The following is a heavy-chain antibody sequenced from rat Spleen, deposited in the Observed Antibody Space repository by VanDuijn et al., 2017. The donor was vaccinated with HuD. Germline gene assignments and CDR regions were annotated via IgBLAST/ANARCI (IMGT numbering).Heavy chain of an antibody. D-gene: IGHD1-6*01. CDR1: GFTFSSYV. CDR2: IGTGGGTT. J-gene: IGHJ2*01. CDR3: TTYYGPFDY. V-gene: IGHV5-27*01. Sequence: EVQLVESGGGLVQPGSSLKVSCVASGFTFSSYVMHWFRQAPTKGLEWVAYIGTGGGTTYYRDSVKGRFTISRDNAKSTLYLQMDSLRSEDTATYYCTTYYGPFDYWGQGVMVTVSS.